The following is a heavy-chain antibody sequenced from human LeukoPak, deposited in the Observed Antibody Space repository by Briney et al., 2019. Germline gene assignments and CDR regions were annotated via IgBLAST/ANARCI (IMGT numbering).Heavy chain of an antibody. CDR2: ISYDGSNK. Sequence: GGSLRLSCAASGFTFSSYWMNWARQAPGKGLEWVAVISYDGSNKYYADSVKGRFTISRDNSKNTLYLQMNSLRAEDTAVYYCARTEQWLDPFFDYWGQGTLVTVSS. J-gene: IGHJ4*02. CDR1: GFTFSSYW. D-gene: IGHD6-19*01. CDR3: ARTEQWLDPFFDY. V-gene: IGHV3-30*03.